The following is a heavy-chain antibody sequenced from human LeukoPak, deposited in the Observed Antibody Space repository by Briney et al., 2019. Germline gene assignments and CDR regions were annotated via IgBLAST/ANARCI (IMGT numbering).Heavy chain of an antibody. D-gene: IGHD5-18*01. Sequence: ASVKVSCKASGYTFTSFGLSWVRQAPGQGLEWMGWINPNSGGTNYAQKFQGRVTMTRDTSISTAYLQWSSLKASDTAMYYCARRWIQLHHDAFDIWGQGTMVTVSS. V-gene: IGHV1-2*02. CDR3: ARRWIQLHHDAFDI. CDR1: GYTFTSFG. CDR2: INPNSGGT. J-gene: IGHJ3*02.